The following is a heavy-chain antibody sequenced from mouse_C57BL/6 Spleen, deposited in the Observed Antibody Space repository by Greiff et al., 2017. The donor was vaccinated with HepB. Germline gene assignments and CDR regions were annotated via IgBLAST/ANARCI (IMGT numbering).Heavy chain of an antibody. Sequence: EVKLQESGPELVKPGASVKIPCKASGYTFTDYNMDWVKQSHGKSLEWIGDINPNNGGTIYNQKFKGKATLTVDKSSSTAYMELRSLTSEDTAVYYCARSRPYWYFDVWGTGTTVTVSS. CDR3: ARSRPYWYFDV. CDR1: GYTFTDYN. J-gene: IGHJ1*03. V-gene: IGHV1-18*01. CDR2: INPNNGGT.